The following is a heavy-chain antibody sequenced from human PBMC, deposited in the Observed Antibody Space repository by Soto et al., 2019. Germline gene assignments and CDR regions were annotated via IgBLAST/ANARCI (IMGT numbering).Heavy chain of an antibody. CDR2: IYYSGST. CDR1: GGSISSGGYY. J-gene: IGHJ4*02. D-gene: IGHD6-13*01. CDR3: ARSFGVAAAGPFDY. V-gene: IGHV4-31*03. Sequence: LSLTCTVSGGSISSGGYYWSWIRQHPGKGLEWIGYIYYSGSTYYNPSLKSRVTISVDTSKNQFSLKLSSVTAADTAVYYWARSFGVAAAGPFDYWGQGTLVTVSS.